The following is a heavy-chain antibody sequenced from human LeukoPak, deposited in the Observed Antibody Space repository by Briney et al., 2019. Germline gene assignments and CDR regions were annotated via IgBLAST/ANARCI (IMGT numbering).Heavy chain of an antibody. J-gene: IGHJ4*02. CDR3: AKGVRLWFAFYFDY. D-gene: IGHD3-10*01. Sequence: GGSLRLSCAASDFTLSNYAMSWFRQAPGKGLEWVSSISGNGYNTYYAASVKDRFTISGDSSANTLTLQMHRLRAEDTAVYYCAKGVRLWFAFYFDYWGQGTLVTVSS. CDR2: ISGNGYNT. V-gene: IGHV3-23*01. CDR1: DFTLSNYA.